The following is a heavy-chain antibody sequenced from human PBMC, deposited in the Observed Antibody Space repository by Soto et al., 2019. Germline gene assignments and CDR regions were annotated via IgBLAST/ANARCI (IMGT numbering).Heavy chain of an antibody. CDR1: GFTFSLYS. Sequence: EVQLVESGGGLVRPGGSLRLSCAASGFTFSLYSMIWVRQAPGKGLEWVSSISSSSDYIFYADSVKGRFTISRDNAKNSRYLQMNSLGAEDTAVYYCVRARATDSRPDYWGQGTLVTVSS. CDR2: ISSSSDYI. J-gene: IGHJ4*02. D-gene: IGHD3-22*01. V-gene: IGHV3-21*01. CDR3: VRARATDSRPDY.